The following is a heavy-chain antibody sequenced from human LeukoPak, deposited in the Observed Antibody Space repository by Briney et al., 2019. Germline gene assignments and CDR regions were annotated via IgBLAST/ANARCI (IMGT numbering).Heavy chain of an antibody. CDR3: ARDISSGSYHFDY. D-gene: IGHD1-26*01. V-gene: IGHV3-23*01. CDR1: GFTFSSYA. Sequence: PGGSLRLSCAASGFTFSSYAMSWVRQAPGKGLEWVSAISGSGGSTYYADSVKGRLTISRDNSKNTLYLQMNSLRAEDTAVYYCARDISSGSYHFDYWGQGTLVTVSS. CDR2: ISGSGGST. J-gene: IGHJ4*02.